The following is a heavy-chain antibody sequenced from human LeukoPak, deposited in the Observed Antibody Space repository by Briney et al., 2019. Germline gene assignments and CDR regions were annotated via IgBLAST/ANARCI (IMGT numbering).Heavy chain of an antibody. Sequence: GGSLRLSCAASGFTFSSYAMTWVRQAPGKGLEWVSGITGSGGSTTYADSVKGQFTISRGNSKNTLYLQMNSLRAEDTAVYYCAKEGKLGLDYWGQGTLVTVSS. CDR1: GFTFSSYA. D-gene: IGHD3-10*01. J-gene: IGHJ4*02. CDR3: AKEGKLGLDY. V-gene: IGHV3-23*01. CDR2: ITGSGGST.